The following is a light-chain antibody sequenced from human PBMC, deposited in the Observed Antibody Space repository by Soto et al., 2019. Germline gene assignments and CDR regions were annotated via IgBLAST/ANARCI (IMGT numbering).Light chain of an antibody. CDR2: AAS. Sequence: IQLTQPPSSGSEPLGATATTTCCASQGISSYLAWYQQKPGKAPKLLIYAASTLQSGVPSRFSGSGSGTDFTLTISSLQPEDFATYYCQQLNSYPSITFGQGTRLEI. CDR1: QGISSY. CDR3: QQLNSYPSIT. V-gene: IGKV1-9*01. J-gene: IGKJ5*01.